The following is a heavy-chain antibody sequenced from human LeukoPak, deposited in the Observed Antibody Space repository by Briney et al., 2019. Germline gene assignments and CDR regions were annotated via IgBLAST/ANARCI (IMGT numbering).Heavy chain of an antibody. V-gene: IGHV4-39*01. CDR3: ARPIAAAGSNWFDP. J-gene: IGHJ5*02. CDR2: IYYSGST. D-gene: IGHD6-13*01. CDR1: GGSISSSSYY. Sequence: SETLSLTCTVSGGSISSSSYYWGWIRQPPGKGLEWIGSIYYSGSTYYNPSLKSRVTISVDTSKNQFSLKLSSVTAADTAVYYCARPIAAAGSNWFDPWGQGTLVTVSS.